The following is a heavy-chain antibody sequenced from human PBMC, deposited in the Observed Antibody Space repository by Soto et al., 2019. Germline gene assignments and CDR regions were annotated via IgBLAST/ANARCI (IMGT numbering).Heavy chain of an antibody. D-gene: IGHD6-19*01. J-gene: IGHJ6*02. V-gene: IGHV3-30*18. CDR3: AKDGQWLVRGGMDV. CDR1: GFTFSSYG. Sequence: QVQLVESGGGVVQPGRSLRLSCAASGFTFSSYGMHWVRQAPGKGLEWVAVISYDGSNKYYADSVKGRFTISRDNSKNPLYLQMNSLRAEDTAVYYCAKDGQWLVRGGMDVWGQGTTVTVSS. CDR2: ISYDGSNK.